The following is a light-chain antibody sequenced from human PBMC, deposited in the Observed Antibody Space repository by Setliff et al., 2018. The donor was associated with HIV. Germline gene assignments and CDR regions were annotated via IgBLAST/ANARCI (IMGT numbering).Light chain of an antibody. J-gene: IGLJ1*01. V-gene: IGLV2-14*01. CDR3: SSYSINSTPYV. CDR1: SSDVGAYNY. Sequence: QSVLTQPASVSGSPGQSITISCTGTSSDVGAYNYVSWHQQHPGKAPQLLIYEVTNRPSGVSNRFSGSKSGNTASLTISGLQAEDEADYYCSSYSINSTPYVFGTGTKVTVL. CDR2: EVT.